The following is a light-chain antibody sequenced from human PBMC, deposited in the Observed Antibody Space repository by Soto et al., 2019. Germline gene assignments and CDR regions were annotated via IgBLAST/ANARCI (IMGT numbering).Light chain of an antibody. CDR1: QTVRNNY. CDR2: DAS. V-gene: IGKV3-11*01. J-gene: IGKJ4*01. CDR3: QQRSNWPLT. Sequence: EFVLTQSPGTLSLSPGERATLSCRASQTVRNNYLAWYQQKPGQAPRLLIYDASNRATGIPARFSGSGSSTDFTLTISSLEPEDFAVYFCQQRSNWPLTFGGGTKVDI.